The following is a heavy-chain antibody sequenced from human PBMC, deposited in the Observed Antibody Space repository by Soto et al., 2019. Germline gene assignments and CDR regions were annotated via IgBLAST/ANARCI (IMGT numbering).Heavy chain of an antibody. CDR2: IYSGGST. V-gene: IGHV3-53*01. CDR1: GFTVSSNY. Sequence: GGSLRLSCAASGFTVSSNYMSWVRQAPGKGLEWVSVIYSGGSTYYADSVKGRFTISRDNSKNTLYLQMYSLRAEDTAVYYFARIMVRGSYYYYYYGMDVWGQGTTVTVSS. J-gene: IGHJ6*02. D-gene: IGHD3-10*01. CDR3: ARIMVRGSYYYYYYGMDV.